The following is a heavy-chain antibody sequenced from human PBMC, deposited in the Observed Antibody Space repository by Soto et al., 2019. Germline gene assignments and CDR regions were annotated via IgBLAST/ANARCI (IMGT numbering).Heavy chain of an antibody. CDR3: ARVDGYNPFLN. V-gene: IGHV4-59*01. D-gene: IGHD5-12*01. CDR2: IYYSGST. CDR1: GCSISSYY. Sequence: SETLSLTCTVSGCSISSYYWIWIRQPPGKGLEWIGYIYYSGSTNYNPSLKSRVTISVDTSKNQFSLKLSSVTAADTAVYYCARVDGYNPFLNWGQGTLVTVSS. J-gene: IGHJ4*02.